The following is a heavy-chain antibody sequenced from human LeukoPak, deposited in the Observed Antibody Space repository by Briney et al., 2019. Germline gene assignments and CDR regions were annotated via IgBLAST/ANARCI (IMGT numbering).Heavy chain of an antibody. CDR3: ARGQYYYDSSGYPYY. Sequence: SETLSLTCTVSGGSISSGSYYWSWIRQPAGKGLEWIGRIYTSGSTNYNPSLKSRVTISVDTSKNQFSLKLSSVTAADTAVYYCARGQYYYDSSGYPYYWGQGTLVTVSS. V-gene: IGHV4-61*02. CDR2: IYTSGST. D-gene: IGHD3-22*01. CDR1: GGSISSGSYY. J-gene: IGHJ4*02.